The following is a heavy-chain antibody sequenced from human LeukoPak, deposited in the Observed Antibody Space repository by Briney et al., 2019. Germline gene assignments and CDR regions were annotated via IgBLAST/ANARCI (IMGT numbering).Heavy chain of an antibody. J-gene: IGHJ3*02. V-gene: IGHV4-39*01. CDR2: IYYSGST. D-gene: IGHD3-22*01. CDR1: GGSISSSSYY. Sequence: SETLSLTCTVSGGSISSSSYYWGWIRQPPGKGLEWIGSIYYSGSTYYNPSLKSRVTISVGTSKNQFSLKLSSVTAADTAVYYCARRGDYYDSSGYYADAFDIWGQGTMVTVSS. CDR3: ARRGDYYDSSGYYADAFDI.